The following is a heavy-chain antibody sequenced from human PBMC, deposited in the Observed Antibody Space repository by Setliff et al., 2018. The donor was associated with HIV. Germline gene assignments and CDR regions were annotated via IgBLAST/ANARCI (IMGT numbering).Heavy chain of an antibody. CDR1: GGSISNYY. Sequence: LSLTCTVSGGSISNYYWSWIRQPAGKGLEWIGRIQTSGRTNNNPSLKSRVTMSVDTSKNQFSLILTSVTSADTAVYYCARSSRVNCGGDCYLFDYWGQGTPVTVSS. D-gene: IGHD2-21*02. CDR3: ARSSRVNCGGDCYLFDY. J-gene: IGHJ4*02. CDR2: IQTSGRT. V-gene: IGHV4-4*07.